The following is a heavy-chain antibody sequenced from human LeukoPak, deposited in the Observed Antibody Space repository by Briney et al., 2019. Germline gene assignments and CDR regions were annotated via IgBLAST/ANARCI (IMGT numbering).Heavy chain of an antibody. J-gene: IGHJ6*03. Sequence: SETLSLTCSVSGDSISSSYWTWIRQPAGKGLEWIGRIYSSGSSNFNPSLTRRVTMSVDTSKNQFSLNLKSVTAADTAVYYCARGDYYYYYMDVWGKGTTVTVSS. CDR1: GDSISSSY. CDR3: ARGDYYYYYMDV. V-gene: IGHV4-4*07. CDR2: IYSSGSS.